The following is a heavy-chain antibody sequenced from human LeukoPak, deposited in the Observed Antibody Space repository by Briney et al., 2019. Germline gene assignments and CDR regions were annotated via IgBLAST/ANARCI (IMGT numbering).Heavy chain of an antibody. J-gene: IGHJ3*02. CDR2: IYYSGST. CDR3: ARLSNYYDSSGYYYSAFDI. V-gene: IGHV4-59*08. Sequence: ASETLSLTCTVSGGSISSYYWSWIRQPPGKGLEWIGYIYYSGSTNYNPSLKSRVTISVDTSKNQFSLKLSSVTAADTAVYYCARLSNYYDSSGYYYSAFDIWGQGTMVTVSS. CDR1: GGSISSYY. D-gene: IGHD3-22*01.